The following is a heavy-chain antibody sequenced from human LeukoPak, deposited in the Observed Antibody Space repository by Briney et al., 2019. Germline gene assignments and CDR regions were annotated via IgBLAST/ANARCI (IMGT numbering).Heavy chain of an antibody. CDR1: GYTFTGYY. J-gene: IGHJ4*02. D-gene: IGHD4-17*01. CDR2: INPNSGGT. Sequence: ASVKVSCKASGYTFTGYYMHWVRQAPGQGLEWMGWINPNSGGTNYAQKFQGRVTMTRDTSISTAYMELSRLRSDDTAVYYCARVQGYGDYEGPFDYWGQGTLVTVSS. V-gene: IGHV1-2*02. CDR3: ARVQGYGDYEGPFDY.